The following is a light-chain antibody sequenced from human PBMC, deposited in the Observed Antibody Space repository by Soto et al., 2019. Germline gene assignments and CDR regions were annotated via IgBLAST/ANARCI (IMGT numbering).Light chain of an antibody. Sequence: QSALTQPASVSGSPGQSITISCTGTSSDVGGYNYVSWYQQHPGKAPKLMIYEVSNRPSGVSNRFSGSKSGNTASLTISGLQAEDKADYYCSSYTSSSTDVFGTGTKVTVL. V-gene: IGLV2-14*01. CDR3: SSYTSSSTDV. CDR1: SSDVGGYNY. CDR2: EVS. J-gene: IGLJ1*01.